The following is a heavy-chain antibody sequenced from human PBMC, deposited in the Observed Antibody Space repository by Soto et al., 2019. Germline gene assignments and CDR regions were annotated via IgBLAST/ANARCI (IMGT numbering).Heavy chain of an antibody. CDR1: GYTFTGYY. CDR2: INPNSGGT. J-gene: IGHJ3*02. CDR3: ATTRKYYYDTSGYDAFDI. Sequence: QVQLVQSGAEVKKLGASVKVSCKASGYTFTGYYIHWVRQAPGQGLEWMGWINPNSGGTNYAQKLQGGVTMTRDTSISTAYMELSRLRSDDTAVYYCATTRKYYYDTSGYDAFDIWGQGTMVTVSS. V-gene: IGHV1-2*02. D-gene: IGHD3-22*01.